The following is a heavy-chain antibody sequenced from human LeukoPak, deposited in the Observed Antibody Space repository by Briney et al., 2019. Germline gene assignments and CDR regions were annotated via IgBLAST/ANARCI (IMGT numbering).Heavy chain of an antibody. CDR2: INPNSGGT. CDR1: GYTFTGYY. Sequence: ASVKVSCKASGYTFTGYYTYWVRQAPGQGLEWMGWINPNSGGTNYAQKFQGRVTMTRDTSISTAYMELSRLRSDDTAVYYCARDSRFGEYHFDYWGQGTLVTVSS. V-gene: IGHV1-2*02. J-gene: IGHJ4*02. D-gene: IGHD3-10*01. CDR3: ARDSRFGEYHFDY.